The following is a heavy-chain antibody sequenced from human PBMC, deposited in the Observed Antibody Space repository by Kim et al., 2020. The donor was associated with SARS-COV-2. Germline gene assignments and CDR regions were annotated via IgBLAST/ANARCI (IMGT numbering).Heavy chain of an antibody. V-gene: IGHV3-23*01. J-gene: IGHJ4*02. CDR1: GFTFSSYA. CDR3: ASDDFWSGYAY. CDR2: ISGSGGST. D-gene: IGHD3-3*01. Sequence: GGSLRLSCAASGFTFSSYAMSWVRQAPGKGLEWVSAISGSGGSTYYADSVKGRFTISRDNSKNTLYLQMNSLRAEDTAVYYCASDDFWSGYAYWGQGTLVTVSS.